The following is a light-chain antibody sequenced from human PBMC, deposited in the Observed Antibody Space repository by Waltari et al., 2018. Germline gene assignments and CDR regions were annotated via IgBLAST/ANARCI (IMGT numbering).Light chain of an antibody. CDR3: QQSYSSPWT. J-gene: IGKJ1*01. Sequence: DIQMTKSTSPLSTCVGCSVTNTCPAIQSIIHYLNWYQQKPQKAPKLLMFGASSLQSGVPSRFSGSGSGTDFTLTINNLQPEYFATYYCQQSYSSPWTFGQGTRVEIK. CDR1: QSIIHY. V-gene: IGKV1-39*01. CDR2: GAS.